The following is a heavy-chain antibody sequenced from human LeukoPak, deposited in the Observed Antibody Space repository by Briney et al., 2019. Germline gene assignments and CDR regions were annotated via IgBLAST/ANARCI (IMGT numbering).Heavy chain of an antibody. V-gene: IGHV3-53*01. D-gene: IGHD6-19*01. CDR2: IYSGGST. CDR3: ARDRGSWGALDRIAVPPRGYYGMDV. CDR1: GFTVSSNY. Sequence: GGSLRLSCAASGFTVSSNYMSWVRQAPGKGLEWVSVIYSGGSTYYADSVKGRFTISRDNSKNTLYLQMNSLRAEDTAVYYCARDRGSWGALDRIAVPPRGYYGMDVWGQGTTATVSS. J-gene: IGHJ6*02.